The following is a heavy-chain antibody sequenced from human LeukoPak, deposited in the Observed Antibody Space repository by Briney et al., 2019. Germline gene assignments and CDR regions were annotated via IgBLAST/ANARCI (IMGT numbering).Heavy chain of an antibody. CDR2: IIPILGIA. Sequence: ASVKVSCKASGGTFISYAISWVRQAPGQGLEWMGRIIPILGIANYAQKFQGRVTITADKSTSTAYMELSSLRSEDAAVYYCARDSEWLTFYGMDVWGQGTTVTVSS. V-gene: IGHV1-69*04. J-gene: IGHJ6*02. CDR1: GGTFISYA. D-gene: IGHD3-3*01. CDR3: ARDSEWLTFYGMDV.